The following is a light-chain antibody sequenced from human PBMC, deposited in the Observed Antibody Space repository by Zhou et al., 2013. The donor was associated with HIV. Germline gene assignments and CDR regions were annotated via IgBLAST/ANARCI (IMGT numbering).Light chain of an antibody. CDR3: QQYHNWPGT. J-gene: IGKJ1*01. V-gene: IGKV3-15*01. CDR2: GAS. CDR1: QSVSSY. Sequence: EIVLTQSPATLSLSPGERATLSCRASQSVSSYLAWYQQKPGQAPRLLIYGASTRATIIPARFSGSGSGTEFTLTISSLQSEDFAVYYCQQYHNWPGTFGQGTKVEVK.